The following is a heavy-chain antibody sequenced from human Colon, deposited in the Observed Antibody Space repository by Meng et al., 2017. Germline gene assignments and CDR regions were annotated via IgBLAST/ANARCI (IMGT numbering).Heavy chain of an antibody. V-gene: IGHV4-34*01. D-gene: IGHD4-23*01. Sequence: QGQRQQVGAGLLKPSETLSLTCAVYGGSFSGYYWSWIRQPPGKGLEWIGEINHSGSTNYNPSLKSRVTISVDTSKNQFSLKLSSVTAADTAVYYCARIDYGGNGIEKYFFDYWGQGTLVTVSS. CDR1: GGSFSGYY. CDR3: ARIDYGGNGIEKYFFDY. CDR2: INHSGST. J-gene: IGHJ4*02.